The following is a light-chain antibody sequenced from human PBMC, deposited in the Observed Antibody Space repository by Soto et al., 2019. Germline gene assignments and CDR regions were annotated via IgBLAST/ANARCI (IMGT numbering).Light chain of an antibody. V-gene: IGKV3-20*01. CDR2: GTS. CDR3: EYYGTSIT. J-gene: IGKJ4*01. Sequence: EIVLTQSPGTLSLSPGERVTLSCRASQSISNNHLAWYQQKPGQAPRLLIHGTSNRATGIPDRFSGSGSGTDFTLTFSRLEPEDFAVYYCEYYGTSITFGRGTKADIK. CDR1: QSISNNH.